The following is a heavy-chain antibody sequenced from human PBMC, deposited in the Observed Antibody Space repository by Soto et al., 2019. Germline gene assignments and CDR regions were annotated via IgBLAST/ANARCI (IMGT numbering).Heavy chain of an antibody. D-gene: IGHD2-21*02. J-gene: IGHJ6*02. CDR1: GGTFSSYA. CDR2: IIPIFGTA. Sequence: SVKVSCKASGGTFSSYAISWVRQAPGQGLEWMGEIIPIFGTANYAQKFQGRVTITADESTSTAYTELSSLRSEDTAVYYCARDPSIVVVTAKTYYYYGMDVWGQGTTVTVS. V-gene: IGHV1-69*13. CDR3: ARDPSIVVVTAKTYYYYGMDV.